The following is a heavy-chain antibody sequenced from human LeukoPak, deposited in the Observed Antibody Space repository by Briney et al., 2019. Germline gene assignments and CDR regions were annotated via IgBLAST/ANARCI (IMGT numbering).Heavy chain of an antibody. J-gene: IGHJ3*02. D-gene: IGHD3/OR15-3a*01. Sequence: ASVKVSCKASGYTFTGSQVHWVRQAPGQGLEWMVWINPNSGVTNYAQNFKARVTMATDTSISTAYMELSGLRSDDTAVYYCARAYSPRRGTGYDTDAFDIWGQGTMLTVSS. CDR2: INPNSGVT. V-gene: IGHV1-2*02. CDR3: ARAYSPRRGTGYDTDAFDI. CDR1: GYTFTGSQ.